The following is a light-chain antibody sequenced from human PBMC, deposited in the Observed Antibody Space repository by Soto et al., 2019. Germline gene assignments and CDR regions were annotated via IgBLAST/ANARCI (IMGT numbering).Light chain of an antibody. Sequence: DIVLTQSPGTLSLSPGDRATLSCRTSRFVSNYYVAWYQQRPGQAPRLLIYAASSRATDIPDRFSGSGSGTDFTLTISRLEPEDFAVYYCQHSADSPPVLTFGPGTKVEI. V-gene: IGKV3-20*01. CDR1: RFVSNYY. CDR2: AAS. CDR3: QHSADSPPVLT. J-gene: IGKJ3*01.